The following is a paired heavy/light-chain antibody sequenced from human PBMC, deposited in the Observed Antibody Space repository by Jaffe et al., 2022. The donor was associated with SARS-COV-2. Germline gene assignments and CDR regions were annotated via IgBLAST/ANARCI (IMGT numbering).Light chain of an antibody. J-gene: IGLJ1*01. CDR2: QDS. Sequence: SYELTQPPSVSVSPGQTASITCSGDKLGDKYACWYQQKPGQSPVLVIYQDSKRPSGIPERFSGSNSGNTATLTISGTQAMDEADYYCQAWDSSTLYVFGTGTKVTVL. CDR1: KLGDKY. V-gene: IGLV3-1*01. CDR3: QAWDSSTLYV.
Heavy chain of an antibody. CDR2: ISYDGSNK. Sequence: QVQLVESGGGVVQPGRSLRLSCAASGFTFSSYAMHWVRQAPGKGLEWVAVISYDGSNKYYADSVKGRFTISRDNSKNTLYLQMNSLRAEDTAVYYCAREQYYYDSSGYYSGSDYWGQGTLVTVSS. CDR3: AREQYYYDSSGYYSGSDY. CDR1: GFTFSSYA. V-gene: IGHV3-30*04. J-gene: IGHJ4*02. D-gene: IGHD3-22*01.